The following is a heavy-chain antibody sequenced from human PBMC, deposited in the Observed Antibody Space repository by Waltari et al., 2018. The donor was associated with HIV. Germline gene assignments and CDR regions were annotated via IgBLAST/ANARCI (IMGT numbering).Heavy chain of an antibody. CDR1: GFTLSSYA. V-gene: IGHV3-30-3*01. CDR3: ARDTHYGMDV. J-gene: IGHJ6*02. Sequence: QVQLVESGGGVVQPGKSLRLSCAASGFTLSSYAMHWVRQAPGKGLGWVAVISYDGSNKYSAYSVKGRFTISRDNSKNTLYLQMNSLRAEDTAMYYCARDTHYGMDVWGQGTTVTVSS. CDR2: ISYDGSNK.